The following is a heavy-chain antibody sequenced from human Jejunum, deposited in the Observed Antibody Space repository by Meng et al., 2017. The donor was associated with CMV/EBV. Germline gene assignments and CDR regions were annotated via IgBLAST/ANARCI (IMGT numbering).Heavy chain of an antibody. Sequence: LTCTVSGGSISGYYGSWIRQPPGKGLEWVGYIYYTGGTNYNPSLESRASIALDRSKSQISLKLTSVTAADTAVYYCARVRGGFDPWGQGTLVTVSS. CDR3: ARVRGGFDP. CDR2: IYYTGGT. J-gene: IGHJ5*02. V-gene: IGHV4-59*01. CDR1: GGSISGYY.